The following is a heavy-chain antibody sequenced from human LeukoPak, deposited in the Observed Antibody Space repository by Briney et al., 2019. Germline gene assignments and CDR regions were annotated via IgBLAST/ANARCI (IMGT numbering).Heavy chain of an antibody. CDR1: GFTVSTNY. D-gene: IGHD1-1*01. CDR3: ARRAPGTTATFDY. J-gene: IGHJ4*02. CDR2: IYAGGGT. V-gene: IGHV3-53*01. Sequence: GGSLRLSCAASGFTVSTNYMTWVRQAPGKGLEWLSIIYAGGGTSYADSVKGRLTISRDNSENTLYLQVNSLRPEDTAVYYCARRAPGTTATFDYWGQGTLVTVSA.